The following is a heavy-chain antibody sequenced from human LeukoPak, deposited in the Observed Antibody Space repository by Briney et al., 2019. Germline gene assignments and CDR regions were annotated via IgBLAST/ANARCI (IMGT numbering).Heavy chain of an antibody. CDR2: IYSSGSA. CDR3: ARGANWGTDYFDY. V-gene: IGHV4-59*13. D-gene: IGHD7-27*01. CDR1: GGSISTYY. Sequence: SETLSLTCTVSGGSISTYYWTWIRQPPGNGLEWIGYIYSSGSATYIPSLKSRVTMSVDKSKNQFSLRLSSVTAADTAMYYCARGANWGTDYFDYWGQGTLVTVSS. J-gene: IGHJ4*02.